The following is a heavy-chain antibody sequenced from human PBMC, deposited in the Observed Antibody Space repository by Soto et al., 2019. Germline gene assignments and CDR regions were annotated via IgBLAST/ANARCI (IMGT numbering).Heavy chain of an antibody. D-gene: IGHD3-22*01. CDR3: AGEEITMMVVVITPGGMDV. Sequence: QVQLVQSGAEVKKPGSSVKVSCKASGGTFSSYAISWVRQAPGQGLEWMGGIIPIFGTANYAQKFHGRVTITADESTSTAYMELSSLRSEDTAVYYCAGEEITMMVVVITPGGMDVWGQGTTVTVSS. CDR1: GGTFSSYA. V-gene: IGHV1-69*01. J-gene: IGHJ6*02. CDR2: IIPIFGTA.